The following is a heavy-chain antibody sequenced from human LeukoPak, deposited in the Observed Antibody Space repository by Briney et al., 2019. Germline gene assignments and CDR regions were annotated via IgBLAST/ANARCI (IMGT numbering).Heavy chain of an antibody. J-gene: IGHJ4*02. CDR3: VRGVGVSRFNYLDS. V-gene: IGHV3-33*01. CDR1: GFTFSSFG. Sequence: GGSLRLSCAASGFTFSSFGMHWVRQAPGKGLEWVAVIWYDASNKYYADSVKGRFTISRDNSKNTLYLQMNSLKDDDTAVYYCVRGVGVSRFNYLDSWGQGTLVIVSS. CDR2: IWYDASNK. D-gene: IGHD6-13*01.